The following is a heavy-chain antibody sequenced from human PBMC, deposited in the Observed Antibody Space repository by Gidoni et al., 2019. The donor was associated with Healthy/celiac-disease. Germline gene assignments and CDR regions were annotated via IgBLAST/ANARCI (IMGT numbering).Heavy chain of an antibody. V-gene: IGHV3-33*01. CDR1: GFTFSSYG. Sequence: QVQLVESGGGVVPPGRSLRLSCAASGFTFSSYGMHWVRQAPGKGLEWVAVIWYDGSNKYYADSVKGRFTISRDNSKNTLYLQMNSLRAEDTAVYYCARDGPYGSGRRGFDPWGQGTLVTVSS. D-gene: IGHD3-10*01. CDR2: IWYDGSNK. CDR3: ARDGPYGSGRRGFDP. J-gene: IGHJ5*02.